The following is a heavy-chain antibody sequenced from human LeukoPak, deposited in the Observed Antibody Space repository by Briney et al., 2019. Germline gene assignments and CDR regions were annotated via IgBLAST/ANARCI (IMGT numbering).Heavy chain of an antibody. CDR2: IKEDGSEK. J-gene: IGHJ4*02. CDR1: GFTFSTYW. Sequence: GGSLRLSCVVSGFTFSTYWMTWVRQAPRKGLEWVANIKEDGSEKYYVASVKGRFTVSRDNAKNSLYIQMNNMRAEDTAVYYCARDSGSYIPGYYDSWGQGTLVTVSS. D-gene: IGHD1-26*01. CDR3: ARDSGSYIPGYYDS. V-gene: IGHV3-7*01.